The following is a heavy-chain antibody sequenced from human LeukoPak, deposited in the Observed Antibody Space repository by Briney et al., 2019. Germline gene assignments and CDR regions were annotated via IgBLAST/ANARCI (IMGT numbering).Heavy chain of an antibody. CDR2: INPNSGGT. CDR3: ARGFSSGWWRVVDYYYYYMDV. D-gene: IGHD6-19*01. V-gene: IGHV1-2*02. J-gene: IGHJ6*03. Sequence: ASVKVSCKASGGTFSSYAISWVRQAPGQGLEWMGWINPNSGGTNYAQKFQGRVTMTRDTSISTAYMELSRLRSDDTAVYYCARGFSSGWWRVVDYYYYYMDVWGKGTTVTVSS. CDR1: GGTFSSYA.